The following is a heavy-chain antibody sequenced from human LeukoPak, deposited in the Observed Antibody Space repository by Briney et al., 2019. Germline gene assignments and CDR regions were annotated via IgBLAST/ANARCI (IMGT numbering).Heavy chain of an antibody. J-gene: IGHJ6*03. CDR3: ARGSPGYYYYYMDV. CDR1: GYTFTSYD. Sequence: APVKVSCKASGYTFTSYDINWVRQATGQGLEWMGWMNPNSGNTGYAQKFQGRVTITRNTSISTAYMELSSLRSEDTAVYYCARGSPGYYYYYMDVWGKGTTVTVSS. V-gene: IGHV1-8*03. CDR2: MNPNSGNT.